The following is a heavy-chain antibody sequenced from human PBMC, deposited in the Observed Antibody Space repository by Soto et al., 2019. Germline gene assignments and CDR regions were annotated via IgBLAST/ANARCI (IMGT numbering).Heavy chain of an antibody. D-gene: IGHD6-13*01. J-gene: IGHJ4*02. Sequence: VRGFSLTEISMLWPCHAPEKGLEWMGGFDPEDGETIYAQKFQGRVTITADKSTSTAYMELSSLRSEDTAVYYCARDTGGRSDLAAAGDYWGQGTLVTVTS. CDR2: FDPEDGET. V-gene: IGHV1-24*01. CDR3: ARDTGGRSDLAAAGDY. CDR1: GFSLTEIS.